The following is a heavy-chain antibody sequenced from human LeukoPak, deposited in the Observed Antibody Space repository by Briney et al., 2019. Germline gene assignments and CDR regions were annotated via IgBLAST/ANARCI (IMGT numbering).Heavy chain of an antibody. D-gene: IGHD3-22*01. CDR2: ISVRSNYI. Sequence: PGGSLRLSCVASGYTFRSYSINWVRHAPGKGLEWVSSISVRSNYINYADSVRGRFSISRDDARDSLYLQMNSLRAEDTAVYFCVRLRRNSDTSGFYYYYDFWGQGTLVTASS. CDR3: VRLRRNSDTSGFYYYYDF. V-gene: IGHV3-21*01. J-gene: IGHJ4*02. CDR1: GYTFRSYS.